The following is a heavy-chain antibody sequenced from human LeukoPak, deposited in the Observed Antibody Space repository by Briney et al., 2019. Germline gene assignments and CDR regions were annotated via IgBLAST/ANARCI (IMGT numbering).Heavy chain of an antibody. CDR3: AKVYCSGGSCYCSR. J-gene: IGHJ4*02. V-gene: IGHV3-23*01. CDR1: GFTFSNSA. Sequence: GGSLRLSCAASGFTFSNSAMSWVRQAPGKGLEWVSAISGSGGSTYYADSVKGRFTISRDNSKNTLYLQMNSLRAEDTAVYYCAKVYCSGGSCYCSRWGQGALVTVSS. CDR2: ISGSGGST. D-gene: IGHD2-15*01.